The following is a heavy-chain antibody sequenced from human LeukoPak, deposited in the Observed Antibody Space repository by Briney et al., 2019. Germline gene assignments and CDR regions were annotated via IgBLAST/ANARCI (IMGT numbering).Heavy chain of an antibody. CDR3: ARMVYYYDSSGYNYYFHK. CDR2: IYTSGNT. D-gene: IGHD3-22*01. Sequence: GGSLRLSCAASGFTVSGNYMSWVRQAPGKGPEWVSVIYTSGNTYYADSVKGRFTISRDTSKNTLSLQMNGLRAEDTAFYYCARMVYYYDSSGYNYYFHKWGRGTLVTVSS. CDR1: GFTVSGNY. J-gene: IGHJ4*02. V-gene: IGHV3-66*01.